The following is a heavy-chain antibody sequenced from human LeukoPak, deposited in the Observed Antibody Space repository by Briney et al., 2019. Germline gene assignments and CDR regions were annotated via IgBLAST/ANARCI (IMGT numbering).Heavy chain of an antibody. CDR1: GFTFSRYW. V-gene: IGHV3-74*01. CDR3: ATGGFNHGFDI. Sequence: GGSLGLSCAASGFTFSRYWIHWVRQAPGKGLVWVSRIDSDGRGTIYADSVKGRFTISRDNAKNTLYLQMNSLRAEDTAMHYCATGGFNHGFDIWGQGTMVTVSS. D-gene: IGHD1-14*01. J-gene: IGHJ3*02. CDR2: IDSDGRGT.